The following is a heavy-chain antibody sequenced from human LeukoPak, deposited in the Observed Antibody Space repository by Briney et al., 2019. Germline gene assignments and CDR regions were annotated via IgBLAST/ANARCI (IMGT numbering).Heavy chain of an antibody. CDR1: GFTFSDYV. CDR3: ASRPRADIGPLDF. J-gene: IGHJ4*02. D-gene: IGHD1-14*01. CDR2: ITGSGSRT. Sequence: PPGGSLILSCAASGFTFSDYVMSWVRQAPGKGLEWVSSITGSGSRTYYTDSVKGRFTISRDNSKNTLYLQMNSLRADETAVYYCASRPRADIGPLDFWAQGTLVTVSS. V-gene: IGHV3-23*01.